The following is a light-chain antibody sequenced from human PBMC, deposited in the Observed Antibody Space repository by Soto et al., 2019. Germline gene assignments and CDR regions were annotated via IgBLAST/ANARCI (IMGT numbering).Light chain of an antibody. V-gene: IGKV3-20*01. CDR2: GAC. CDR3: HHYGGSSRYT. Sequence: EIVLTQSPGTLSLSPGERATLSCRASQSVTSSYLAWYQQKPGQAPRLLIYGACRRATGIPDRFSGSWSGTDFALSISRLEPEDFAGYYCHHYGGSSRYTFGQGTKVEIK. CDR1: QSVTSSY. J-gene: IGKJ2*01.